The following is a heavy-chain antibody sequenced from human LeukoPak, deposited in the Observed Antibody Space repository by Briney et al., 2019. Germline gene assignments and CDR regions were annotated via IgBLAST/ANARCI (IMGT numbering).Heavy chain of an antibody. V-gene: IGHV4-39*02. Sequence: SETLSLTCTVSGGSISSYYWHWIRQPPGKGLEWIGSLSYSGNTYYNPSLKSRVTISADTSKNHFSLKLTSVTAADTGVYYCGRRSYGLPFDPWGQGTLVTVSS. J-gene: IGHJ5*02. D-gene: IGHD2-15*01. CDR1: GGSISSYY. CDR2: LSYSGNT. CDR3: GRRSYGLPFDP.